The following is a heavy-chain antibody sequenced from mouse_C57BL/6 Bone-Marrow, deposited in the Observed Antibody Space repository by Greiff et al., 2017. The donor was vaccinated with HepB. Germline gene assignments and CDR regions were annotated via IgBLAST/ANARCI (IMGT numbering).Heavy chain of an antibody. V-gene: IGHV1-55*01. CDR1: GYTFTSYW. CDR3: ARYYDGYYTWFAY. Sequence: VQLQQPGAELVKPGASVKMSCKASGYTFTSYWITWVKQRPGQGLEWIGDIYPGSGSTNYNEKFKSKATLTVDKSSSTAYMQLSSLTSEDSAVYYCARYYDGYYTWFAYWGQGTLVTVSA. J-gene: IGHJ3*01. CDR2: IYPGSGST. D-gene: IGHD2-3*01.